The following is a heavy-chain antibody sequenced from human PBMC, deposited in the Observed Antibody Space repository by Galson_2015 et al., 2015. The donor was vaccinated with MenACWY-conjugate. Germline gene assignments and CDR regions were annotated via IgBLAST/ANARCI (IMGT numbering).Heavy chain of an antibody. J-gene: IGHJ4*02. Sequence: SVKVSCKASGGTFSSFSISWVRQAPGKGLEWMGRIIPMFDMANSAQKFQGRVTITADKSTGTAYLELSSLTFEDTAIYYCARSPQSSGYSFDYWGQGTLVTVSS. V-gene: IGHV1-69*02. D-gene: IGHD3-22*01. CDR1: GGTFSSFS. CDR2: IIPMFDMA. CDR3: ARSPQSSGYSFDY.